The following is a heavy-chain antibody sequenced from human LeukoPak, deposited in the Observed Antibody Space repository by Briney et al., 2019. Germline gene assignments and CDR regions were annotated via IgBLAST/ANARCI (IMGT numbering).Heavy chain of an antibody. CDR3: ANAGPLDILTCTELHY. CDR2: ISYDGSNR. J-gene: IGHJ4*02. D-gene: IGHD3-9*01. Sequence: PGGSLLPFCAASGFTFSSYGMNWVGQAPGKGLEWVAVISYDGSNRYYADSVKGRFAISRDNSKNALYLQMNSLRAEDTAVYYCANAGPLDILTCTELHYWGQGTLVTVSS. V-gene: IGHV3-30*18. CDR1: GFTFSSYG.